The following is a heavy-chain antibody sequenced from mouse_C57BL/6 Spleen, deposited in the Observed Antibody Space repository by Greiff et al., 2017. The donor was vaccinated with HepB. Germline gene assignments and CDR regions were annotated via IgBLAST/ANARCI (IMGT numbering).Heavy chain of an antibody. CDR1: GYTFTSYW. CDR3: ARGPYSTYGYYYAMDY. CDR2: IDPSDSET. D-gene: IGHD2-5*01. J-gene: IGHJ4*01. V-gene: IGHV1-52*01. Sequence: QVQLKQPGAELVRPGSSVKLSCKASGYTFTSYWMHWVKQRPIQGLEWIGNIDPSDSETHYNQKFKDKATLTVDKSSSTAYMQLSSLTSEDSAVYYCARGPYSTYGYYYAMDYWGQGTSVTVSS.